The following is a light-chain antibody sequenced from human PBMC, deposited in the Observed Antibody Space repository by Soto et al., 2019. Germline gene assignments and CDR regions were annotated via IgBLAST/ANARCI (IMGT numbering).Light chain of an antibody. CDR1: QSVGSNY. V-gene: IGKV3-20*01. J-gene: IGKJ1*01. CDR3: QQYGSSIQT. CDR2: GAS. Sequence: EIVFTQFPCTLSLSPGERATLSCRASQSVGSNYLAWYQQRPGQPPNLLIFGASHRAPDIPDRFSGSGSGTDFTLTISRLEPEDFAVYYCQQYGSSIQTFGQGTKV.